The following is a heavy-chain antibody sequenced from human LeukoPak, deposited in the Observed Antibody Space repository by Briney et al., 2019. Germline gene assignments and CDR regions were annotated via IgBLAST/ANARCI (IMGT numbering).Heavy chain of an antibody. CDR3: AKDKIAVRPGWFDP. Sequence: GGSLRLSCAASGFIFSSYGMHWVRQAPCKGLEWVALIRYDGSEKYYVDSVKGRFTISRDNSKNTLYLQMSSLRAEDTAVYYCAKDKIAVRPGWFDPWGQGTLVTVSS. CDR1: GFIFSSYG. J-gene: IGHJ5*02. CDR2: IRYDGSEK. D-gene: IGHD6-6*01. V-gene: IGHV3-30*02.